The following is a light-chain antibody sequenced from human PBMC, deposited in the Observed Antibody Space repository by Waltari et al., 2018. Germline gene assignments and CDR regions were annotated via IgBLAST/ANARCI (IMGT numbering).Light chain of an antibody. V-gene: IGKV1-5*03. CDR3: QQYNTYPLT. CDR2: KAS. Sequence: DIQMTQSPSTLSASVGDRVTITCRASQSISSLLAWYQQKPGKAPKLLIYKASSLESGVPSRFSGSGSWTEFTLTISSLQPDDVATYCCQQYNTYPLTFGGGTKVEIK. J-gene: IGKJ4*01. CDR1: QSISSL.